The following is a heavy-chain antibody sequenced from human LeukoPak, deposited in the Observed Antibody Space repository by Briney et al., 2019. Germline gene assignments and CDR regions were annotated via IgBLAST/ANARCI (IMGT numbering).Heavy chain of an antibody. V-gene: IGHV4-34*01. CDR2: INHSGNP. J-gene: IGHJ4*02. CDR1: GGSFSGYY. CDR3: ARPVSGSSGWYYNY. D-gene: IGHD6-19*01. Sequence: PSETLSLTCAVYGGSFSGYYWSWIRQPPRKGLEWVGEINHSGNPHYNPSLKSRVTISVDTSTNHSSLKLSAVAAADTAVYYCARPVSGSSGWYYNYWGQGTLVTVSS.